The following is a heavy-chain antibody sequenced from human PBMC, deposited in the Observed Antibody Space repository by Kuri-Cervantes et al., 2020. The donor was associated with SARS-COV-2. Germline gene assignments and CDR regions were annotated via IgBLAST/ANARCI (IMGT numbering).Heavy chain of an antibody. CDR3: ARGRQIVVVPAARIAARLEFDY. J-gene: IGHJ4*02. V-gene: IGHV1-2*02. CDR2: INPNSGGT. CDR1: GYTFTGYY. Sequence: ASVKVSCKASGYTFTGYYMHWVRQAPGQGLEWMGWINPNSGGTNYAQKFQGRVTMTRDTSISTAYMELSRLRSDDTAVYYCARGRQIVVVPAARIAARLEFDYWGQGTLVTVSS. D-gene: IGHD2-2*01.